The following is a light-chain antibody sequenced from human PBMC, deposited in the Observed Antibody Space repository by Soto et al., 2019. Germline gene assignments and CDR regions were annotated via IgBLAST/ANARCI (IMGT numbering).Light chain of an antibody. J-gene: IGKJ5*01. V-gene: IGKV3-20*01. CDR1: QGISTY. CDR2: GGS. CDR3: QQYGRCHT. Sequence: TQSPSLLAAYTVDRVTISCRMSQGISTYLAWYQQKPCQAPRLLIYGGSSSAIGIPDRFSGSVSGSDFILTLDRLEREDFAVYYCQQYGRCHTFGQGTRLEIK.